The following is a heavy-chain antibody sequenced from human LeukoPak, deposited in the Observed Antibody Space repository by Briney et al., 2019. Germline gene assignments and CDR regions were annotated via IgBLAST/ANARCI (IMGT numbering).Heavy chain of an antibody. CDR1: GFTFSSYA. CDR3: AKVYTAVAGHRWDY. CDR2: ISGSGGST. J-gene: IGHJ4*02. Sequence: GGSLRLSCAASGFTFSSYAMSWVRQAPGKGLEWVSAISGSGGSTYYADSVKGRFTISRDNCKNTLYLQMNSLRAEDTAVYYCAKVYTAVAGHRWDYWGQGTLVTVSS. V-gene: IGHV3-23*01. D-gene: IGHD6-19*01.